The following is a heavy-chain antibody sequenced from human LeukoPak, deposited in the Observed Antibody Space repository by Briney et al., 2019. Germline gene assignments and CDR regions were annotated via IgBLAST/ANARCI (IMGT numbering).Heavy chain of an antibody. CDR3: ARGRRTIFGVVNTSYWFDP. CDR2: INHSGST. CDR1: GGSFSVYY. D-gene: IGHD3-3*01. Sequence: SETLSLTCAVYGGSFSVYYWSCIRHPPGKGLEWIGEINHSGSTNYNPSLKSRVTISVDTSKNQFSLKLSSVTAADTAVYYCARGRRTIFGVVNTSYWFDPWGQGTLVTVSS. J-gene: IGHJ5*02. V-gene: IGHV4-34*01.